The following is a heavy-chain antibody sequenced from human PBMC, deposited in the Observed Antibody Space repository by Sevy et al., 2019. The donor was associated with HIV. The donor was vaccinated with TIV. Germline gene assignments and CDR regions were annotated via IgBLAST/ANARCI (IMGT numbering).Heavy chain of an antibody. V-gene: IGHV3-33*01. CDR3: ARDRDFWSGYDFDDAFDI. CDR2: IWYDGSNK. J-gene: IGHJ3*02. D-gene: IGHD3-3*01. Sequence: GGSLRLSCAASGFTFSSYGMHWVRQAPGKGLEWVAVIWYDGSNKYYADSVKGRFTISRDNSKNTLYLQMNSLRAEDTAVYDCARDRDFWSGYDFDDAFDIWGQGTMVTVSS. CDR1: GFTFSSYG.